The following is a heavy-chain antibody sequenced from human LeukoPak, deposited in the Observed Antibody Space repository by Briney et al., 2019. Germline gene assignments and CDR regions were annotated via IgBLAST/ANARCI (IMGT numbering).Heavy chain of an antibody. V-gene: IGHV3-7*01. CDR2: INLDGSEK. D-gene: IGHD3-22*01. CDR1: GITFSDDW. J-gene: IGHJ4*02. CDR3: AKGPQLGSGYHPDY. Sequence: GGSLRLSCATSGITFSDDWMTWVRQAPGKGLEWVANINLDGSEKNYVVSVKGRFTISRDNAKNSLYLQMNSLRDDDTAVYYCAKGPQLGSGYHPDYWGQGTLVTVSS.